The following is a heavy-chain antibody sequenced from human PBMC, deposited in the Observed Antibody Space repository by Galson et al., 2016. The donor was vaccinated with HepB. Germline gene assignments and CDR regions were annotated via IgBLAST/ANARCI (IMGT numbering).Heavy chain of an antibody. Sequence: SVKVSCKASGYTFTRSYIHWVRQAPGQGLEWMGIINPSGGSTTYAQTFQGTVTMTRDTSTSTVYMQLSSLRSEDTAVYYCARECSLGIYCYFDYWGQGTLVTVSS. CDR3: ARECSLGIYCYFDY. J-gene: IGHJ4*02. D-gene: IGHD5-12*01. CDR2: INPSGGST. CDR1: GYTFTRSY. V-gene: IGHV1-46*01.